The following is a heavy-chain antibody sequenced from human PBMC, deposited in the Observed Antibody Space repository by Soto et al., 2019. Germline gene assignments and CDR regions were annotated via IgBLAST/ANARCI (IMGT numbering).Heavy chain of an antibody. CDR3: ARDDNWNPGCPYYFDF. J-gene: IGHJ4*02. CDR1: GFSVNRKY. CDR2: IYTGGST. Sequence: EVQLVESGGGLVQPGGSLRLSCAVSGFSVNRKYMSWVRQAPGKGPEWVGIIYTGGSTDYAGSMKGRFTISRDDSKNTLSLQMNSLRVEDTAVYYCARDDNWNPGCPYYFDFWGQGVLVTVSS. D-gene: IGHD1-1*01. V-gene: IGHV3-66*01.